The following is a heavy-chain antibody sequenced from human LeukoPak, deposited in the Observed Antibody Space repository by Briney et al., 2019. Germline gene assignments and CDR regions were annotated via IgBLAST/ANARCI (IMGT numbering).Heavy chain of an antibody. J-gene: IGHJ4*02. V-gene: IGHV4-39*01. CDR1: GGSISSYY. Sequence: SETLSLTCTVSGGSISSYYWTWIRQPPGKGLEWIGSIYYSGSTYYNPSLKSRVTISVDTSKNQFSLKLSSVTAADTAVYYCARLEGGYSYGYRDYWGQGTLVTVSS. CDR2: IYYSGST. CDR3: ARLEGGYSYGYRDY. D-gene: IGHD5-18*01.